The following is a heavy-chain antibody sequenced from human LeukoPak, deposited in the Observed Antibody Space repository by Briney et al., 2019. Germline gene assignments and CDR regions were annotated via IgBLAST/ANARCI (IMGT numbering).Heavy chain of an antibody. J-gene: IGHJ6*03. Sequence: SETLSLTCTVSGGSISSYYWSWIRQPPGKGLEWIGYIYYSGSTNYNPSLKSRVTISVDTSKNQFSLKLSSVTAADTAVYYCARRIAARPYYYMDVWGKGTTVTVSS. CDR3: ARRIAARPYYYMDV. V-gene: IGHV4-59*01. D-gene: IGHD6-6*01. CDR1: GGSISSYY. CDR2: IYYSGST.